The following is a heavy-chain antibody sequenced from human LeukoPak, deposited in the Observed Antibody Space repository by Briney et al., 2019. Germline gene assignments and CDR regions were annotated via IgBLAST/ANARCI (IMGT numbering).Heavy chain of an antibody. CDR2: ISSSGSAI. CDR3: ARGPYSSGWYGLDFDY. V-gene: IGHV3-48*03. CDR1: GFTFRSYE. D-gene: IGHD6-19*01. J-gene: IGHJ4*02. Sequence: PGGSLRLSCAASGFTFRSYEMNWVRQAPGKGLEWVSYISSSGSAIYYADSVKGRFTISRDNAKNSLYLQMNSLRAEDTAVYYCARGPYSSGWYGLDFDYWGQGTLVTVSS.